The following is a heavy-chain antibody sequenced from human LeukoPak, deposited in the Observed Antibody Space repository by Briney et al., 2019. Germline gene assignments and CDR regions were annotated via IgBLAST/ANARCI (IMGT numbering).Heavy chain of an antibody. CDR3: ARDPAGYYYDSSGFDI. J-gene: IGHJ3*02. V-gene: IGHV3-33*01. Sequence: SGGSLRLSCAASGFTFSSYGMHWVRQAPGKGLEWVAVIWYDGSNKYYADSVKGRFTISRDNSKNTLYLQMGSLRAEDMAVYYCARDPAGYYYDSSGFDIWGQGTMVTVSS. CDR1: GFTFSSYG. CDR2: IWYDGSNK. D-gene: IGHD3-22*01.